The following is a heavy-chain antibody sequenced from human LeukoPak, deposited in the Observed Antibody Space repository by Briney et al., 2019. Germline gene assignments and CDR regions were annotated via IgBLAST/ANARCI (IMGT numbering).Heavy chain of an antibody. J-gene: IGHJ4*02. CDR3: ARSSTYYYDSSGYYDFDY. CDR1: GYTFTSYA. Sequence: ASVKVSCKASGYTFTSYAMNWVRQAPGQGLEWMGRINPNSGGTNYAQKFQGRVTMTRDTSISTAYMELSRLRSDDTAVYYCARSSTYYYDSSGYYDFDYWGQGTLVTVSS. V-gene: IGHV1-2*06. D-gene: IGHD3-22*01. CDR2: INPNSGGT.